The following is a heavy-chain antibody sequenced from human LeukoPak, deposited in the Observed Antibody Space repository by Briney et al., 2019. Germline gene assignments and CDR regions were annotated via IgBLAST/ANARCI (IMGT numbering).Heavy chain of an antibody. J-gene: IGHJ4*02. V-gene: IGHV1-2*06. Sequence: ASVKVSCKASEYTFTGYYMHWVRQAPGQGLEWMGRINPNSGGTNYAQKFQDRVTMTRDTAISTAYMELNSLRSEDTAVYYCARTAPYAGSWNAKANSYYFDYWGQGSLVTVSS. CDR3: ARTAPYAGSWNAKANSYYFDY. CDR1: EYTFTGYY. D-gene: IGHD1-1*01. CDR2: INPNSGGT.